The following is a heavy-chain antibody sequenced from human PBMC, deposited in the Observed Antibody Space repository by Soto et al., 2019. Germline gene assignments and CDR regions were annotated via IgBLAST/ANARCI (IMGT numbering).Heavy chain of an antibody. Sequence: GGSLRLSCAASGFTFTTYAISLVRQAPGKGLEWVSAISGSGTRTYYADSVKGRFTISRDNSKNTLYLQINSLRAEDTAVYYCAKALSRFDYWGQGTMVTVSS. V-gene: IGHV3-23*01. CDR1: GFTFTTYA. CDR2: ISGSGTRT. J-gene: IGHJ4*02. CDR3: AKALSRFDY.